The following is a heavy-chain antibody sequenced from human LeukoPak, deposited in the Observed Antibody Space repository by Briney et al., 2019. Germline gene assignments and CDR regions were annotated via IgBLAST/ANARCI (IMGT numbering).Heavy chain of an antibody. CDR3: AKDVVGAEGSFEM. D-gene: IGHD1-26*01. Sequence: GGSLRLSCAASGFIFSNNYMNWVRQAPGKGLEWVSIIYRDGSTYYSDSVQGRITVSRDNSQNTLYLQMHSLRTEDTAIYYCAKDVVGAEGSFEMWGQGTMVTVSS. V-gene: IGHV3-53*01. CDR1: GFIFSNNY. CDR2: IYRDGST. J-gene: IGHJ3*02.